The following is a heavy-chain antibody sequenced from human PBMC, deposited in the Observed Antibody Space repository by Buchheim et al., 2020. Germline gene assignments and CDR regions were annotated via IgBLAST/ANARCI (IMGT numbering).Heavy chain of an antibody. CDR3: AAIATDVSRWFDA. D-gene: IGHD6-13*01. J-gene: IGHJ5*02. CDR1: GDPLSSYNYF. CDR2: IHYSGST. V-gene: IGHV4-39*01. Sequence: QVQLQESGPGLVKPSETLSLTCTVSGDPLSSYNYFWGWIRQPPGKGLDWIGYIHYSGSTSYSPSLQSRITMSVDTSKNQFSLNVNSVTAADTAVYYCAAIATDVSRWFDAWGQGTL.